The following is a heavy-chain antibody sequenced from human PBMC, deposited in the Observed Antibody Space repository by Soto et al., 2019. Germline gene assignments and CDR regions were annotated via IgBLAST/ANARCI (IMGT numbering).Heavy chain of an antibody. J-gene: IGHJ6*02. CDR3: ARDLVANNWNDVLSGMDV. V-gene: IGHV4-30-4*01. D-gene: IGHD1-20*01. Sequence: QVQLQESGPGLVKPSQTLSLTCTVSGGSISSGDYYWSWIRQPPGKGLEWIGYIYYSGRTYYNPSPNSRVTISVDASKNQFSVKLSSVTAADTAVYYCARDLVANNWNDVLSGMDVWGQGTTVTVSS. CDR1: GGSISSGDYY. CDR2: IYYSGRT.